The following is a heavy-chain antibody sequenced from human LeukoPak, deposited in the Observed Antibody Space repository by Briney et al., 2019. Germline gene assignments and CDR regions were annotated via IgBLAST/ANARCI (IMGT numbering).Heavy chain of an antibody. J-gene: IGHJ4*02. CDR2: IIPIFGIA. V-gene: IGHV1-69*04. Sequence: ASVKVSCKASGGTFSSYAISWVRQAPGQGPEWMGRIIPIFGIANYAQKFQGRVTITADKSTSTAYMELSSLRSEDTAVYYCARETTYGDYDYWGQGTLVTVSS. CDR3: ARETTYGDYDY. D-gene: IGHD4-17*01. CDR1: GGTFSSYA.